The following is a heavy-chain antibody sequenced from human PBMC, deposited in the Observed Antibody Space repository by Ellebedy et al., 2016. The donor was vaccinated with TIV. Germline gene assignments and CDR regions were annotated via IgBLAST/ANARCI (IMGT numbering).Heavy chain of an antibody. D-gene: IGHD4-17*01. J-gene: IGHJ3*02. V-gene: IGHV3-7*01. Sequence: GGSLRLSCAASGFSFRSYWMSWVRQAPGKGLEWVANIRQDGGDKYFVDSVKGRFTLSRDHAKNSLYLQMNSLRDEDTAVYYCATDGSYGDYRSPTHALEIWGQGTMVTVSS. CDR1: GFSFRSYW. CDR3: ATDGSYGDYRSPTHALEI. CDR2: IRQDGGDK.